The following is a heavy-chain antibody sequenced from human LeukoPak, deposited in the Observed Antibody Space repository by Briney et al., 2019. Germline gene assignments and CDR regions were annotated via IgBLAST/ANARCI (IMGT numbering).Heavy chain of an antibody. CDR2: ISGYNDNA. Sequence: GASVKCSCKASGYTFTSYGISWVRQAPGQGLEWMGWISGYNDNAKYAQKVLGRVTMTTDTSTSTAYRGVRSLRSEDTCMYYCVRDLEFGALDYWGQGTLVIVSS. CDR3: VRDLEFGALDY. CDR1: GYTFTSYG. V-gene: IGHV1-18*01. D-gene: IGHD4/OR15-4a*01. J-gene: IGHJ4*02.